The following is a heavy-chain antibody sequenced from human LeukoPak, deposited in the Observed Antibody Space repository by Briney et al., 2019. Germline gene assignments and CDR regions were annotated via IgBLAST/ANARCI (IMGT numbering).Heavy chain of an antibody. J-gene: IGHJ4*02. CDR1: GDSITSSSYY. V-gene: IGHV4-39*07. CDR2: IYHSGST. CDR3: ARDADSSSWYRNFDY. D-gene: IGHD6-13*01. Sequence: SETLSLTCTVSGDSITSSSYYWGWIRQTPGKGLEWIGSIYHSGSTYYNPSLKSRVTISVDTSKNQFSLKLSSVTAADTAVYYCARDADSSSWYRNFDYWGQGTLVTVSS.